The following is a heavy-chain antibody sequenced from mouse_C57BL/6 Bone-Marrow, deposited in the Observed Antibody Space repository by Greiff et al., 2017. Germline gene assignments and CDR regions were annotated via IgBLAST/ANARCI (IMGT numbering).Heavy chain of an antibody. J-gene: IGHJ4*01. CDR2: IWSDGST. V-gene: IGHV2-6-1*01. CDR3: ARHDDGYYYYAMDY. CDR1: GFSLTSYG. Sequence: QVHVKQSGPGLVAPSQSPSITCTVSGFSLTSYGVHWVRQPPGKGLEWLVVIWSDGSTTYNSALKSRLSISKDNSKSQVFLKMNSLQTDDTAMYYCARHDDGYYYYAMDYWGQGTSVTVSS. D-gene: IGHD2-3*01.